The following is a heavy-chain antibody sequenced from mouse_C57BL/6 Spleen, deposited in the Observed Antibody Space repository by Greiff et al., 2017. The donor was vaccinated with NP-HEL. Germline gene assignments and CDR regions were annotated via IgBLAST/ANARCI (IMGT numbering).Heavy chain of an antibody. D-gene: IGHD2-4*01. J-gene: IGHJ2*01. CDR3: TRSTMSTLDY. CDR2: FDPATGGT. Sequence: LQEPGAELVRPGASVTLSCKASGYTFPDSEMHWVKQTPVHGLDWIGAFDPATGGTAYNQKFKGKAILTADKSSSTAYMELRSLTSEDSAVYYCTRSTMSTLDYWGQGTTLTVSS. V-gene: IGHV1-15*01. CDR1: GYTFPDSE.